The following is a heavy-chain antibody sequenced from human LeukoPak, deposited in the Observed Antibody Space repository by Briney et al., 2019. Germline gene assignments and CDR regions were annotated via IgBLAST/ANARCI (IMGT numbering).Heavy chain of an antibody. D-gene: IGHD3-10*01. J-gene: IGHJ4*02. CDR2: IYTSGST. V-gene: IGHV4-4*07. Sequence: SETLSLTCTVSGGSISSYYWSWIRQPAGKGLEWIGRIYTSGSTNYNPSLKSRVTMSVDTSKNQFSLKLSSVTAADTAVYYCASGITMVRGVILGLYYWGQGTLSPSPQ. CDR1: GGSISSYY. CDR3: ASGITMVRGVILGLYY.